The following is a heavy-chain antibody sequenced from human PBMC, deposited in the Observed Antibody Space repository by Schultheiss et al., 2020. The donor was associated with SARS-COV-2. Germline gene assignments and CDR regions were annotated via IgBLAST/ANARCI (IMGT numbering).Heavy chain of an antibody. D-gene: IGHD1-7*01. CDR3: ARGDNWKYVGYFDP. V-gene: IGHV4-59*10. J-gene: IGHJ5*02. CDR1: GGSFSGYY. CDR2: IYTSGST. Sequence: SETLSLTCAVYGGSFSGYYWSWIRQPAGKGLEWIGRIYTSGSTNYNPSLKSRVTISVDTSKNQFPLKLTSVTAADTAVYYCARGDNWKYVGYFDPWGQGTLVTVSS.